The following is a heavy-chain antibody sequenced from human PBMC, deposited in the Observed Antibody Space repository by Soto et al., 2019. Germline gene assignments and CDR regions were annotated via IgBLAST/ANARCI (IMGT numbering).Heavy chain of an antibody. Sequence: ASVKVSCKASGYTFNNYDIHWVRQAPGHGLEWMGWMNPNSGNTGYAQNFRGRVTISADKSISTAYLQWSSLKASDTAMYYCASGGVGTTGTTTGSDYWGQGTLVTVSS. J-gene: IGHJ4*02. D-gene: IGHD1-1*01. CDR2: MNPNSGNT. V-gene: IGHV1-8*02. CDR3: ASGGVGTTGTTTGSDY. CDR1: GYTFNNYD.